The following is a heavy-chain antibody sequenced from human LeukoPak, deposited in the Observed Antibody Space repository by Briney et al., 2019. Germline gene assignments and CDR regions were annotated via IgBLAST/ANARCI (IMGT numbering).Heavy chain of an antibody. CDR1: GGSFSGYY. D-gene: IGHD2-2*01. CDR2: INHSGST. CDR3: ARHMIVVVPAAIWNWFDP. V-gene: IGHV4-34*01. J-gene: IGHJ5*02. Sequence: PSETLSLTCAVYGGSFSGYYWSWIRKPPGKGLEWIGEINHSGSTNYNPSLKSRVTISVDTSKNQFSLKLSSVTAADTAVYYCARHMIVVVPAAIWNWFDPWGQGTLVTVSS.